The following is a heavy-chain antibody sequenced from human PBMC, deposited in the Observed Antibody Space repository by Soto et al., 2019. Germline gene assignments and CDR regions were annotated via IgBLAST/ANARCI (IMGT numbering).Heavy chain of an antibody. Sequence: QVQLVESGGGVVQPGSSLRLSCAASGFTFSSYGMHWVRQAPGKGLEWVAVISYDGSNKYYADSVKGRFTISRDNSKNTLYLQMTSLRAEDTAVYYCAKDGEYSGYDLGQTYYFDYWGQGTLVSVSS. J-gene: IGHJ4*02. CDR2: ISYDGSNK. CDR3: AKDGEYSGYDLGQTYYFDY. CDR1: GFTFSSYG. D-gene: IGHD5-12*01. V-gene: IGHV3-30*18.